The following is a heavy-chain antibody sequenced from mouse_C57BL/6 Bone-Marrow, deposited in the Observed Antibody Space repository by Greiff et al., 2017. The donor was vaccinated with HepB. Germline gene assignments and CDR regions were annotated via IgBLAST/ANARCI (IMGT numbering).Heavy chain of an antibody. CDR3: ARRGPRILTTVVAPYYFDY. J-gene: IGHJ2*01. Sequence: QVQLQQSGAELVKPGASVKISCKASGYAFSSYWMNWVKQRPGKGLEWIGQIYPGDGDTNYNGKFKGKATLTADKSSSTAYMQLSSLTSEDSAVYFCARRGPRILTTVVAPYYFDYWGQGTTLTVSS. V-gene: IGHV1-80*01. D-gene: IGHD1-1*01. CDR2: IYPGDGDT. CDR1: GYAFSSYW.